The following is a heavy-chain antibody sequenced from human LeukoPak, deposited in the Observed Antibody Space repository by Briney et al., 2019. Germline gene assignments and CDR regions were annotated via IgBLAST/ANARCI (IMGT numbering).Heavy chain of an antibody. CDR2: INPNSGGT. V-gene: IGHV1-2*02. CDR3: ARDPRGYNIAVAGTGYKDY. D-gene: IGHD6-19*01. J-gene: IGHJ4*02. Sequence: GASVKVSCKASGYTFTGYYMHWVRQAPGQGLEWMGWINPNSGGTNYAQKFQGRVTMTRDTSISTAYMELSRLRSDDTAVYYCARDPRGYNIAVAGTGYKDYWGQGTLVTVSS. CDR1: GYTFTGYY.